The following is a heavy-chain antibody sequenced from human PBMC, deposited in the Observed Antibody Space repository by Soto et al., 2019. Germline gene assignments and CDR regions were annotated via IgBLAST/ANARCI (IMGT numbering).Heavy chain of an antibody. J-gene: IGHJ4*02. CDR3: ARVRMVRGVITPAYFDY. CDR2: IIPIFGTA. V-gene: IGHV1-69*13. D-gene: IGHD3-10*01. Sequence: SVKVSCKASGGTFSSYAISWVRQAPGQGLEWMGGIIPIFGTANYAQKFQGRVTITADESTSTAYMELSSLRSEDTAVYYCARVRMVRGVITPAYFDYWGQGTLVTVS. CDR1: GGTFSSYA.